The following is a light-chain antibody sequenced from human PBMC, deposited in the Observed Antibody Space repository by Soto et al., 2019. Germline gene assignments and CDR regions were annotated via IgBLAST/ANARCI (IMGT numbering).Light chain of an antibody. V-gene: IGKV1-5*03. CDR3: QDYNSSSGA. CDR1: QTISSW. Sequence: DMQMTQSPSTLSGSVGDRVTITCRASQTISSWLAWYQQKPWKAPKLLIDNPSTFKSAVPSRFSGSGSGTEFTLTISCLQPDGFETYYCQDYNSSSGAFGQGAKV. J-gene: IGKJ1*01. CDR2: NPS.